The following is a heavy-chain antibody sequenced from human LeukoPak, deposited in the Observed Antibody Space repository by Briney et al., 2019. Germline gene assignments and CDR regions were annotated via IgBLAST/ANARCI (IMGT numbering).Heavy chain of an antibody. CDR3: ARVGSSWYGFLDY. CDR1: GGSIRNYY. V-gene: IGHV4-59*01. J-gene: IGHJ4*02. D-gene: IGHD6-13*01. Sequence: SETLSLTCTVSGGSIRNYYWSWIRQPPGKGLEWIGYIFYSGSTNYNPSLKSRVTISVDTSKNQFSLKLSSVTAADTAVYYCARVGSSWYGFLDYWGQGTLVTVSS. CDR2: IFYSGST.